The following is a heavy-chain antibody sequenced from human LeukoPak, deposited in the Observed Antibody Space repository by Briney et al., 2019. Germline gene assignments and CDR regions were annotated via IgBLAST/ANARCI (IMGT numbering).Heavy chain of an antibody. CDR2: IYTNASGST. J-gene: IGHJ4*02. Sequence: SETLSLTCTVSGGSISDYYWSWIRQPAGKGLEWIGHIYTNASGSTNYNPSLKSRVTMSVDTSKNQLSLRLSSVTAADTAVYYCARDLKWSYGTEYWGQGTLVTVSS. V-gene: IGHV4-4*07. CDR3: ARDLKWSYGTEY. D-gene: IGHD1-26*01. CDR1: GGSISDYY.